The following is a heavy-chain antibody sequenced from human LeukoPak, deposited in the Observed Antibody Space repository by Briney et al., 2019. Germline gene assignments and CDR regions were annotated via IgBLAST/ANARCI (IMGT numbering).Heavy chain of an antibody. V-gene: IGHV5-51*01. J-gene: IGHJ6*03. CDR1: GYSFTSYW. Sequence: GESLKISCKGSGYSFTSYWIGWVRQMPGKGLEWMGIIYPGDSDTRYSPSFQGQVTISADKSISTAYLHWSSLKASDTAMYYCARQTVGATQADYYMDVWGKGTTVTISS. D-gene: IGHD1-26*01. CDR2: IYPGDSDT. CDR3: ARQTVGATQADYYMDV.